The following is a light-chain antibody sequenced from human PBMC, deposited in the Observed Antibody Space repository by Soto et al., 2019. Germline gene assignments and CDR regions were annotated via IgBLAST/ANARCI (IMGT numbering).Light chain of an antibody. J-gene: IGKJ5*01. CDR3: QQSYSTPIT. CDR2: AAS. Sequence: DIQMTQSPSSLSASVGDRVTITCRASQSLRSCLNWYQQKPGKAPKLLIYAASSLQSGVPSRFSGSGSGTDFTLTISSLHTEDFATYYCQQSYSTPITFGHGTRLVSK. V-gene: IGKV1-39*01. CDR1: QSLRSC.